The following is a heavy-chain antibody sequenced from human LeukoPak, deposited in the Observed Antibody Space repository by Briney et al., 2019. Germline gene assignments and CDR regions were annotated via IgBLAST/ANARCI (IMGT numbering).Heavy chain of an antibody. CDR2: INHSGST. CDR1: GGSFSGYY. Sequence: SQTLSLTCAVYGGSFSGYYWSWIRQPPGKGLEWIGEINHSGSTNYNPSLKSRVTISVDTSKNQFSLKLSSVTAADTAVYYCARATANGWGYYYYMDVWGKGTTVTVSS. CDR3: ARATANGWGYYYYMDV. V-gene: IGHV4-34*01. D-gene: IGHD6-19*01. J-gene: IGHJ6*03.